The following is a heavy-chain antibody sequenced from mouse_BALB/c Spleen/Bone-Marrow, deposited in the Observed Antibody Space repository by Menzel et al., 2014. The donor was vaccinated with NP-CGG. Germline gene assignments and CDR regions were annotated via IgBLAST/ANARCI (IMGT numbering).Heavy chain of an antibody. CDR2: VNPNNGGT. J-gene: IGHJ4*01. CDR1: GYTFTEYT. Sequence: EVQLVESGPELVKPGASVKISCKTSGYTFTEYTMHWVKQSHGESLEWIGGVNPNNGGTIYNQKFKGKATLTVDKSSSTAYMELRSLTSEDSAVYYCARKDYGYNYAMDYWGQGTSVTVSS. CDR3: ARKDYGYNYAMDY. D-gene: IGHD1-2*01. V-gene: IGHV1-18*01.